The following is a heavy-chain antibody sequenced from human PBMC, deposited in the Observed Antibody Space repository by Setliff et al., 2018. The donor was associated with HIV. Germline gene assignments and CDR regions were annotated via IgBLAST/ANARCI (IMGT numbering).Heavy chain of an antibody. Sequence: PSGKVSCKASGYSFTDYHIHWVRQAPGQGLEWMGWINPKSDGTNYAQKFQGWITMTRDTSISTAYMELSRPRADDTAVYYCARGMEYYDTSGYYQYYFDSWGQGTRVTVSP. J-gene: IGHJ4*02. CDR3: ARGMEYYDTSGYYQYYFDS. CDR1: GYSFTDYH. CDR2: INPKSDGT. D-gene: IGHD3-22*01. V-gene: IGHV1-2*04.